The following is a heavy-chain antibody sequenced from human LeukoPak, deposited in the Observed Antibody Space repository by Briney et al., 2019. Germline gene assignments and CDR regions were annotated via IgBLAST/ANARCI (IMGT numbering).Heavy chain of an antibody. J-gene: IGHJ5*02. D-gene: IGHD5-12*01. CDR3: PRDPWGGYDRNNWFDP. CDR2: IYYSEST. V-gene: IGHV4-31*03. Sequence: LSVTCIVSLGSIIRGGYYARWTRQHPGEGLEWIGYIYYSESTYYNRSLESRVNKLVDTFKNHFSLKLCSVTAADADVYYCPRDPWGGYDRNNWFDPWGQGTLVTVSS. CDR1: LGSIIRGGYY.